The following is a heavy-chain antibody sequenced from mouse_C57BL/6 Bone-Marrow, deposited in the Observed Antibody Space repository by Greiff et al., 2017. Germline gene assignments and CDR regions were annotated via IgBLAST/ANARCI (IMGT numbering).Heavy chain of an antibody. CDR3: AREDYQIPYAMDY. CDR1: GFTFSDYY. V-gene: IGHV5-16*01. CDR2: INYDGSST. D-gene: IGHD1-1*02. Sequence: EVQLVESEGGLVQPGSSMKLSCTASGFTFSDYYMAWVRQVPEKGLEWVANINYDGSSTYYLNSLKSRFIISRDNAKNILYLQMSSLKSEDTATYYCAREDYQIPYAMDYWGQGTSVTVSS. J-gene: IGHJ4*01.